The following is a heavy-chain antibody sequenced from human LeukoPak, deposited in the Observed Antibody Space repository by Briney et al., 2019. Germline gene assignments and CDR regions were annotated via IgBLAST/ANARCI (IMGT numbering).Heavy chain of an antibody. V-gene: IGHV1-24*01. J-gene: IGHJ4*02. CDR3: ATSQYSGSYSFDY. CDR2: FGPEDGET. D-gene: IGHD1-26*01. Sequence: ASVKVSCKVSGYTLTELSMHWVRQAPGKGLEWMGGFGPEDGETIYAQKFQGRVTMTEDTSTDTAYMELSSLRSEDTAVYYCATSQYSGSYSFDYWGQGTLVTVSS. CDR1: GYTLTELS.